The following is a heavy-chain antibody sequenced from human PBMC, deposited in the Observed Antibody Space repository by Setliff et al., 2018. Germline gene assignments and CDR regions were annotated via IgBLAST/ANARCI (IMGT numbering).Heavy chain of an antibody. V-gene: IGHV4-39*01. D-gene: IGHD3-10*01. J-gene: IGHJ6*03. CDR1: GGSLRDSAIF. CDR2: TYYNGDT. CDR3: ARHVGIRGRGYNYYYYYMDV. Sequence: SETLSLTCTVSGGSLRDSAIFWGWIRQPPGKGLEWIGSTYYNGDTYYNPSLKSRVTMSVDTSRNQFSLKLSSVTAADTALYYCARHVGIRGRGYNYYYYYMDVRGKGTMVTVSS.